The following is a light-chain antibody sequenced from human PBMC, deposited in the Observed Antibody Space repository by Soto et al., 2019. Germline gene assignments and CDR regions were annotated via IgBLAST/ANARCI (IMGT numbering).Light chain of an antibody. V-gene: IGKV3-20*01. CDR3: QQYGGLPT. CDR2: GAS. J-gene: IGKJ1*01. CDR1: QSVTSSY. Sequence: EIVLTQSPDTLSLSPGERVTLSCRASQSVTSSYIAWYQQKSGQAPRLLLYGASRRATGIPDRFRGSGSGTDFTLTISRLEPEDFAVYYCQQYGGLPTFGQGTKVDIK.